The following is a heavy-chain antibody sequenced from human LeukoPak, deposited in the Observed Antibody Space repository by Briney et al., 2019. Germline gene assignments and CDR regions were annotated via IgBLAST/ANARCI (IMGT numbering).Heavy chain of an antibody. D-gene: IGHD3-10*01. CDR1: GGSISSYY. CDR3: ARHRYYYRSGSYYGAPYYMDV. Sequence: SEALSLTCTVSGGSISSYYWSLIRQPPGKGLEWIGYIYYSGSTNYNPSLKSRVTISVDTSKNQFSLKLSSVTAADTAVYYCARHRYYYRSGSYYGAPYYMDVWGKGTTVTISS. J-gene: IGHJ6*03. V-gene: IGHV4-59*08. CDR2: IYYSGST.